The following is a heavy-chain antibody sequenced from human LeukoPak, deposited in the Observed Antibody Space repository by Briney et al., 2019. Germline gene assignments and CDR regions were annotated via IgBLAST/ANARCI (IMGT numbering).Heavy chain of an antibody. CDR1: GGSISSSSYY. J-gene: IGHJ4*02. CDR3: VRHGDYPLLY. CDR2: IYYSGST. D-gene: IGHD4-17*01. V-gene: IGHV4-39*07. Sequence: SETLSLTCTVSGGSISSSSYYWGWIRQPPGKGLEWIGSIYYSGSTYYNPSLKSRVTISTDKSKNQFSLRLDSVTAADTAVYYCVRHGDYPLLYWGQGTLVVVSS.